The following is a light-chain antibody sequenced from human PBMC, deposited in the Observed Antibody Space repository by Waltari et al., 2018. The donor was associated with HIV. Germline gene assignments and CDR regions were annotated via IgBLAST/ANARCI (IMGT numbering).Light chain of an antibody. CDR1: QSISSSH. V-gene: IGKV3-20*01. CDR3: HQYGTSPLT. Sequence: EIVLTQSPGTLSLSPGERATLSCRASQSISSSHLAWYQQKPGQAPRLLIYGGSSRATGIPDTFRGSGSGTDFTLTISSLEPEDFAVYYCHQYGTSPLTFGGGTKVEIK. CDR2: GGS. J-gene: IGKJ4*01.